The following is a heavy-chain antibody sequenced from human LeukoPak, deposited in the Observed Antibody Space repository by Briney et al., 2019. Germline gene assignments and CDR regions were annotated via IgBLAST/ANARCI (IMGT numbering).Heavy chain of an antibody. CDR1: GGSISSGGYY. D-gene: IGHD5-24*01. CDR3: ARGRDGYNSLSYYFDY. V-gene: IGHV4-31*03. Sequence: SQTLSLTCTVSGGSISSGGYYWSWIRQHPGKGLEWIGYIYYSGSTYYNPSLKSRVTISVDTSKNQYSLKLSSVTAADTSVYYCARGRDGYNSLSYYFDYWGQGTLVTVSS. CDR2: IYYSGST. J-gene: IGHJ4*02.